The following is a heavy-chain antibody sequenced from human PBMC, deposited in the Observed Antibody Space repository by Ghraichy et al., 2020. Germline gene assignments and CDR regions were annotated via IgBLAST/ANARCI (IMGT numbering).Heavy chain of an antibody. V-gene: IGHV3-43*01. CDR3: AAEYYYDSSGSFHY. J-gene: IGHJ4*02. CDR2: ITWNGGST. CDR1: GFTFDDYT. D-gene: IGHD3-22*01. Sequence: ESLNISCAASGFTFDDYTMHWVRQAPGKGLEWVSLITWNGGSTYYGDSVKGRFTASRDNSKNSLFLQMNSLRTEDTALYYCAAEYYYDSSGSFHYWGQGTLVTVSS.